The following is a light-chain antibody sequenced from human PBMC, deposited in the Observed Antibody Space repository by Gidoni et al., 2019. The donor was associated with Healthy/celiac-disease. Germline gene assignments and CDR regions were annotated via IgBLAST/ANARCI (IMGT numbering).Light chain of an antibody. Sequence: SMLTQPHSVSESTGKTVTISCTRSSGSIASNYVQWYQQRPGSAPTTVIYEDNQRPSGVPDRFSGSIDSSSNSASLTISGLKTEDEADYYCQSYDSSNWVFGGGTKLTVL. CDR3: QSYDSSNWV. CDR1: SGSIASNY. J-gene: IGLJ3*02. V-gene: IGLV6-57*04. CDR2: EDN.